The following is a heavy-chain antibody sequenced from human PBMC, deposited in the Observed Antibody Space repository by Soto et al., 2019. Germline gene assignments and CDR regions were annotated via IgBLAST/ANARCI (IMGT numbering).Heavy chain of an antibody. Sequence: QITLKESGPTLVKPTQTLTLTCTFSEFSLTTRLVGVGWIRQPPGKALEWLALIHWDGLKNYNPSLKNRLSISEDASTTPVVLTLPRMDPVDTATSYCVRSWGRACSGGTCAVPYFDPWGQGTLVTVSS. CDR2: IHWDGLK. V-gene: IGHV2-5*02. D-gene: IGHD2-15*01. CDR1: EFSLTTRLVG. J-gene: IGHJ5*02. CDR3: VRSWGRACSGGTCAVPYFDP.